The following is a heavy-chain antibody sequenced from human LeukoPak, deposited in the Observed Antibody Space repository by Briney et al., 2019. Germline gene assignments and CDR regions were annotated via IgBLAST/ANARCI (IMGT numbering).Heavy chain of an antibody. V-gene: IGHV1-18*01. CDR2: ISAYNGNT. CDR3: ARRPRYYDSSGFPDDY. Sequence: ASVKVSRKASGYTFTSYGISWVRQAPGQGLEWMGWISAYNGNTNYAQKLQGRVTMTTDTSTSTAYMELRSLRSDDTAVYYCARRPRYYDSSGFPDDYWGQGTLVTVSS. J-gene: IGHJ4*02. D-gene: IGHD3-22*01. CDR1: GYTFTSYG.